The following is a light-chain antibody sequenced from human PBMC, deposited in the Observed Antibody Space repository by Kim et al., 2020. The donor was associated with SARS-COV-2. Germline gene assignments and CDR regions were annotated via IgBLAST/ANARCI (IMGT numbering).Light chain of an antibody. CDR3: QQYHNWPRT. CDR2: GAS. V-gene: IGKV3-15*01. CDR1: QNIDSN. Sequence: SPGGTDTLSCRASQNIDSNLAWYQQKPGQAPRLLIYGASTRATGIPARFSGSGSGTEFTLTISSLQSEDFAVYYCQQYHNWPRTFGQGTKVDIK. J-gene: IGKJ1*01.